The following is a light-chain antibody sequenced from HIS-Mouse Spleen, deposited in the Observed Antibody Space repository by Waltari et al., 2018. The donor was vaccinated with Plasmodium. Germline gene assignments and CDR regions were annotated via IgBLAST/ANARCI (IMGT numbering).Light chain of an antibody. V-gene: IGKV3-20*01. CDR2: GAS. Sequence: EIVFTQSPATLSLSPGERATLSCRASQSVSSSYLAWYQQKPGQAPRLLIYGASSRATGIPDRFSGSGSGTDFTLTISRLEPEDFAVYYCQQYGSSYTFGQGTKLEIK. CDR1: QSVSSSY. J-gene: IGKJ2*01. CDR3: QQYGSSYT.